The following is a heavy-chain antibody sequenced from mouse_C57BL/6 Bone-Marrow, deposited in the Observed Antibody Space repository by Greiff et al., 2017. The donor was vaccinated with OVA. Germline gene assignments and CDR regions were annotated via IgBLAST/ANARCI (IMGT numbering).Heavy chain of an antibody. CDR1: GYTFTSYW. CDR2: INPSSGYT. Sequence: QVQLQQSGAELAKPGASVKLSCKASGYTFTSYWMHWVKQRPGQGLEWIGYINPSSGYTKYNQKFKDKATLTADKSSSTAYMQLSSLTSEDSAVYFCARGELGPYYFDYWGQGTTLTVSS. V-gene: IGHV1-7*01. J-gene: IGHJ2*01. CDR3: ARGELGPYYFDY. D-gene: IGHD4-1*01.